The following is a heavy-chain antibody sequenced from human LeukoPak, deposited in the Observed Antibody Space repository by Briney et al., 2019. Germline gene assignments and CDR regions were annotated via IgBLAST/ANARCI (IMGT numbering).Heavy chain of an antibody. D-gene: IGHD6-19*01. V-gene: IGHV4-34*01. CDR2: INHSGST. CDR3: ARWYSSGWSYNWFDP. J-gene: IGHJ5*02. CDR1: GGSFSGHY. Sequence: SETLSLTCAVYGGSFSGHYWSWIRQPPGKGLEWIGEINHSGSTNYNPSLKSRVTISVDTSKNQFSLKLSSVTAADTAVYYCARWYSSGWSYNWFDPWGQGTLVTVSS.